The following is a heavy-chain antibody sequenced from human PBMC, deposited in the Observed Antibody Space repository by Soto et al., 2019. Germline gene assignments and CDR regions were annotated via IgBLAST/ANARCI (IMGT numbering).Heavy chain of an antibody. Sequence: SETLCLTWAVDGGSFSGYDWSWIRQPPGKGLEWIGEINHSGSTNSTPSLKSRVTISVATSKHQFSLKLSSVTAADTAVYYCARLKIGYSGSGRTDVWGKGTTVTVSS. V-gene: IGHV4-34*01. CDR2: INHSGST. J-gene: IGHJ6*04. CDR3: ARLKIGYSGSGRTDV. CDR1: GGSFSGYD. D-gene: IGHD3-10*01.